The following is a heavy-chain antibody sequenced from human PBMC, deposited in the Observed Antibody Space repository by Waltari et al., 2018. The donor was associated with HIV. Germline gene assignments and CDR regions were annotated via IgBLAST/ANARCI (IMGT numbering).Heavy chain of an antibody. J-gene: IGHJ6*02. CDR2: IYHSGST. CDR1: GGSIPLRNW. D-gene: IGHD3-22*01. V-gene: IGHV4-4*02. CDR3: AGSRSSGSSVYYGMDV. Sequence: QVQLQESDPGLVKPSGTLSLTCAVPGGSIPLRNWWRWVRQPPGKGLEWMGEIYHSGSTNYNPSLKSRVTISLDKSKNQFSLKLSSVTAADTALYYCAGSRSSGSSVYYGMDVWGQGTTVTVSS.